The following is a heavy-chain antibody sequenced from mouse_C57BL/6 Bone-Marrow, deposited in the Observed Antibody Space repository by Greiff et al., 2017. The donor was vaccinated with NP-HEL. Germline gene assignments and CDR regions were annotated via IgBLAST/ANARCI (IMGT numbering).Heavy chain of an antibody. CDR1: GYAFRSSW. V-gene: IGHV1-82*01. CDR2: IYPGDGDT. D-gene: IGHD2-1*01. J-gene: IGHJ4*01. Sequence: QVQLQQSGPELVKPGASVKISCKASGYAFRSSWMNWVKQRPGKGLEWIGRIYPGDGDTNYNGKFKGKATLTADKSSSTAYMQLSSLTSEDSAVYFCARWTLYYGNYGAMDYWGQGTSVTVSS. CDR3: ARWTLYYGNYGAMDY.